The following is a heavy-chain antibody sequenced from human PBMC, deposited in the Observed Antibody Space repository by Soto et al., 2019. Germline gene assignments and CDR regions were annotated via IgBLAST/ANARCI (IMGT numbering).Heavy chain of an antibody. D-gene: IGHD3-10*01. CDR3: ATDRGAAPFDY. CDR1: GFPFSSYG. J-gene: IGHJ4*02. V-gene: IGHV3-33*01. Sequence: VQLMESGGGVVHPGRSLRLSCAASGFPFSSYGMHWVRQAPGKGLEWVAVIWSDGSNKIYADSVQGRFTISRDNYKNTLYLQMNSLRDEDTAVYDCATDRGAAPFDYWGQGTLVTVSS. CDR2: IWSDGSNK.